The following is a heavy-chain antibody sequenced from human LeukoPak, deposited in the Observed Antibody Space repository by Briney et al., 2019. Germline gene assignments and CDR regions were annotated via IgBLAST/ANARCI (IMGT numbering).Heavy chain of an antibody. CDR1: GFTFSSYA. CDR2: ISGSGGST. V-gene: IGHV3-23*01. CDR3: AKELIVVATSNNWFDP. J-gene: IGHJ5*02. D-gene: IGHD2-21*01. Sequence: GGSLRLSCAASGFTFSSYAMSWVRQAPGKGLEWVSAISGSGGSTYYADSVKGRFTISRDNSKNTLYLQMNSLRAEDTAVYYCAKELIVVATSNNWFDPWGQGTLVTVSS.